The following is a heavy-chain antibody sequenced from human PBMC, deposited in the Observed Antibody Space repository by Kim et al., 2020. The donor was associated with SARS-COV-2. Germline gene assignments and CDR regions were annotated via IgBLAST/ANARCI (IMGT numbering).Heavy chain of an antibody. CDR1: GGSFSGYY. Sequence: SETLSLTCAVYGGSFSGYYCSWIRQPPGKGLEWIGEINHSGSTNYNPSLKSRVTISVDTSKNQFSLKLSSVTAAETAVYYCARPGDVVPAAIWGNWFDPWGEGTLVTVSS. J-gene: IGHJ5*02. CDR3: ARPGDVVPAAIWGNWFDP. V-gene: IGHV4-34*01. D-gene: IGHD2-2*01. CDR2: INHSGST.